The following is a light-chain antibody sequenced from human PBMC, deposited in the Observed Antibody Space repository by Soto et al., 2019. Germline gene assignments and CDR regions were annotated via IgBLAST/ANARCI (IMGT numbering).Light chain of an antibody. V-gene: IGKV3-15*01. CDR2: GAS. CDR3: QHYDNWPPWT. Sequence: EIVLTQSPATLSVSPGERATLSCRASQSVSNNLAWYQQKPGQAPRLLIYGASTRATGVPARFSGSGSGAEFTLTISSLLSEDFAVYYCQHYDNWPPWTFGQGNKVDIK. J-gene: IGKJ1*01. CDR1: QSVSNN.